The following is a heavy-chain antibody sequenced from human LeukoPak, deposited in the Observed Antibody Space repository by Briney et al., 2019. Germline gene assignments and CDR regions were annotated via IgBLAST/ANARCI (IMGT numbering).Heavy chain of an antibody. J-gene: IGHJ4*02. CDR1: GFTFSSYS. V-gene: IGHV3-21*01. CDR3: ARDWWELLSRPDY. CDR2: ISSSSTYI. Sequence: GGSLRLSCAASGFTFSSYSMNWVRQAPGKGLEWVSSISSSSTYIYYADSVKGRFTISRDNAKNSLYLQMNSLRAEDTAVYYCARDWWELLSRPDYWGQGTLVTVSS. D-gene: IGHD1-26*01.